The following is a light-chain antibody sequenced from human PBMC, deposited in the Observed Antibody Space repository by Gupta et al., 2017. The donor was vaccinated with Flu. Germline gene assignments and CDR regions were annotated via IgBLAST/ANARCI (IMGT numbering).Light chain of an antibody. Sequence: TDSDVSGYNYVSWYQQHPGKAPKLLIYNVDKRPSGFPDRFSGSRSGNTASLTISGLQADDEAHYYCCSYAGRNVYVFGSGAKVTVL. V-gene: IGLV2-11*03. CDR2: NVD. CDR1: DSDVSGYNY. CDR3: CSYAGRNVYV. J-gene: IGLJ1*01.